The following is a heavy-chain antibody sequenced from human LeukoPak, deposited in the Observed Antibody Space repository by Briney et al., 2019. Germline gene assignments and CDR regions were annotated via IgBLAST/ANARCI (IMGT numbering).Heavy chain of an antibody. D-gene: IGHD3-22*01. CDR3: ARRFNYYDSSGYYEGFYFDY. CDR1: GYTFTSYG. V-gene: IGHV1-18*01. Sequence: GASVKVSCKASGYTFTSYGISWVRQAPGQGLEWMGWISAYAQKFQGRVTMTTDTSTSTAYMELRSLRSDDTAVYYRARRFNYYDSSGYYEGFYFDYWGQGTLVTVSS. CDR2: ISAY. J-gene: IGHJ4*02.